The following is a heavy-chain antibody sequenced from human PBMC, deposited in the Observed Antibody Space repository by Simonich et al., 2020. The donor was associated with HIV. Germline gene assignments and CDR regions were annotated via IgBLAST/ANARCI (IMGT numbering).Heavy chain of an antibody. D-gene: IGHD3-10*01. V-gene: IGHV4-34*01. CDR2: INHSGSA. CDR1: GGSFSGYY. CDR3: ARRGSVSSGSPRYFDS. J-gene: IGHJ4*01. Sequence: QVQLQQWGAGLLKPSETLSLTCAVYGGSFSGYYWSWIRQPPGKGLEWIGEINHSGSANYNPSLKSRVSISVDRSKNQFSLKLTSVTAADTAVYYCARRGSVSSGSPRYFDSWGHGTLVTVSS.